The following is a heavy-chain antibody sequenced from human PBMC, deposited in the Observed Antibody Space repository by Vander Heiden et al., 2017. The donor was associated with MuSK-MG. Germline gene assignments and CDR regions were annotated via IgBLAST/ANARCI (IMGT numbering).Heavy chain of an antibody. V-gene: IGHV3-23*01. J-gene: IGHJ3*02. CDR1: GFTFGSYA. D-gene: IGHD6-13*01. Sequence: EVQLLESGGGLVQPGGSLRLSCAASGFTFGSYAMSWVRQAPGKGLGWVSAISGSGGSTYYADSVKGRFTISRDNSKNTLYLQMNSLRAEDTAVYYCARQRGPSSWHAFDIWGQGTMVTVSS. CDR3: ARQRGPSSWHAFDI. CDR2: ISGSGGST.